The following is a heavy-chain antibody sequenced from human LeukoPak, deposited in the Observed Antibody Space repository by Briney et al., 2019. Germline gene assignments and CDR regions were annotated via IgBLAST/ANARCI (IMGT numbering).Heavy chain of an antibody. D-gene: IGHD3-16*01. CDR2: IRYDGSNK. CDR1: GFTFSSYG. V-gene: IGHV3-30*02. J-gene: IGHJ4*02. Sequence: PGGSLRLSCAASGFTFSSYGMHWVRQAPGKGLEWVAFIRYDGSNKYYADSVKGRFTISRDNSKNTLYLQMNSLRAEDTAVYYCAKDFVGDLGVVNHGWLDYWGQGTLVTVSS. CDR3: AKDFVGDLGVVNHGWLDY.